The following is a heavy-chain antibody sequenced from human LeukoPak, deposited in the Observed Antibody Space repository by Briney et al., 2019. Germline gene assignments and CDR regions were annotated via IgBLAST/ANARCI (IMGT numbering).Heavy chain of an antibody. Sequence: GASVKVSCEASGYTLTSYGISWVRQAPGQGLEWMGWISVYSGNTNYAQKLQGRVTLTTDTSTSTAYMELGSLRSDDTAVYYCARDADGVIDYWGQGTLVTVSS. D-gene: IGHD3-10*01. CDR3: ARDADGVIDY. J-gene: IGHJ4*02. V-gene: IGHV1-18*01. CDR2: ISVYSGNT. CDR1: GYTLTSYG.